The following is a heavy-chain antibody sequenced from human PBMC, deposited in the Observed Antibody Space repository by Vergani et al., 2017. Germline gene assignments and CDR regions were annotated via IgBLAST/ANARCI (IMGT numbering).Heavy chain of an antibody. CDR3: ARKTRDTRSSLDY. CDR2: TLYEGNNN. D-gene: IGHD5-24*01. V-gene: IGHV3-33*01. J-gene: IGHJ4*02. Sequence: QVQLVESGGGVVQPGRSLRLSCTPSSFKLGDYCMHWVRQAPGRGLEWVSMTLYEGNNNYYADSVKRRFTISKDISKNTLYLQMNSLRGDDTAVYYCARKTRDTRSSLDYWGQGTVVTVSS. CDR1: SFKLGDYC.